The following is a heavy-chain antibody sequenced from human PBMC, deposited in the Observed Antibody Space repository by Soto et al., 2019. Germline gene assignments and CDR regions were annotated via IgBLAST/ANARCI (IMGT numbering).Heavy chain of an antibody. CDR3: ARTYTDYGDPDAFDI. J-gene: IGHJ3*02. Sequence: QVTLKESGPVLVKPTEPLTLTCTVSGFSLSNARMGVSWIRQPPGKALEWLAHIFSNDEKSYSTSLKSRLTISKDTSKSQVVLTMTNMDPVDTATYYCARTYTDYGDPDAFDIWGQGTMVTVSS. CDR2: IFSNDEK. D-gene: IGHD4-17*01. V-gene: IGHV2-26*01. CDR1: GFSLSNARMG.